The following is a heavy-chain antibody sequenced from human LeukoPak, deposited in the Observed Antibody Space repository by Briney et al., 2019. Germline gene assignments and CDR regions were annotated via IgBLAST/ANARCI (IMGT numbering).Heavy chain of an antibody. CDR2: IYYSAST. J-gene: IGHJ4*02. D-gene: IGHD6-19*01. Sequence: SETLSLTCTVSGGSISSSNYYWGWIRQPPGKGLEWIGSIYYSASTYYNPSLKSRVTISVDTSKNQFSLKLNSVTAADTAVYYCARETGYSSGLFDYWGQGTLVTVSS. CDR3: ARETGYSSGLFDY. V-gene: IGHV4-39*07. CDR1: GGSISSSNYY.